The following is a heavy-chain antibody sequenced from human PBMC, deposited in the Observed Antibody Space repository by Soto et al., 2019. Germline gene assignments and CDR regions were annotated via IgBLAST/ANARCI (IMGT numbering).Heavy chain of an antibody. J-gene: IGHJ4*02. V-gene: IGHV3-30-3*01. Sequence: QVQLVEPGGGVVQPGRSLRLSCAASGFTFSPYTMHWVRQTPGKGLEWVAVISYDGSTEYNPDSVKGRFTISRDNPKNTVYLQMNSLRPEDTAIYYCARGGGFCGGDCYKGGIDYWGQGTLVTVAS. CDR1: GFTFSPYT. CDR3: ARGGGFCGGDCYKGGIDY. CDR2: ISYDGSTE. D-gene: IGHD2-21*02.